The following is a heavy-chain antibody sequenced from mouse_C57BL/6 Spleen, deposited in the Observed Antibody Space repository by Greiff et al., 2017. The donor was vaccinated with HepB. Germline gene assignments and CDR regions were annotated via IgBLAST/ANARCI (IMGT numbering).Heavy chain of an antibody. J-gene: IGHJ4*01. CDR2: IWSDGST. V-gene: IGHV2-6-1*01. Sequence: QVQLKESGPGLVAPSQSLSITCTVSGFSLTSYGVHWVRQPPGKGLEWLVVIWSDGSTTYNSALKSRLSISKDISKSQVFLKMNSLQTDDTAMYYCARHGYDGDYYAMDYWGQGTSVTVSS. D-gene: IGHD2-2*01. CDR1: GFSLTSYG. CDR3: ARHGYDGDYYAMDY.